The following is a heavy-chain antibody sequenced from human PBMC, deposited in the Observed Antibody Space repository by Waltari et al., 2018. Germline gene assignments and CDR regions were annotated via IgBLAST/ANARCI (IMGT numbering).Heavy chain of an antibody. Sequence: EEQLVASGGGLIQPGESLRVSCVVSGFTFSRYWMNWVRRAPGKGLVWVARINSDGSDTSYADSVKGRFTISRDNAKNTVYLQMKSLRAEDTAVYYCARVARKTYSSPVPGRDYYYGMDVWGLGTTVTVSS. V-gene: IGHV3-74*01. CDR1: GFTFSRYW. CDR3: ARVARKTYSSPVPGRDYYYGMDV. J-gene: IGHJ6*02. D-gene: IGHD6-13*01. CDR2: INSDGSDT.